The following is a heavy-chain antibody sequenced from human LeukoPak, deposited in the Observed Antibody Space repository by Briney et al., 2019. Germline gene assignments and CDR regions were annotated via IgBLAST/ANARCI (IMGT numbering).Heavy chain of an antibody. Sequence: GGSLRLSCAASGFTVSSNYMSWVRQAPGKGLEWVSVIYSGGNTYYADSVEGRFTISRGNSKNTLYLQMNSLRAEDTAVYCCARGIGSQLRSGWFDPWGQGTLVTVSS. CDR2: IYSGGNT. J-gene: IGHJ5*02. V-gene: IGHV3-66*01. CDR3: ARGIGSQLRSGWFDP. D-gene: IGHD3-3*01. CDR1: GFTVSSNY.